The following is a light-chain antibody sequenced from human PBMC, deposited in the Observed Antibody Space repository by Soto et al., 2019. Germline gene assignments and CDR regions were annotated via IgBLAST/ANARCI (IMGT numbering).Light chain of an antibody. Sequence: DIQMTQSPSSLSASEGDRVTITCRASQSISNYLHWYQHKPGQAPKLLIYAASSLQSGVPSRFTGSGSGTDFTLSISDLQPGDFATYSCQQRYSTQYTFGQGTKGEIK. CDR1: QSISNY. J-gene: IGKJ2*01. V-gene: IGKV1-39*01. CDR3: QQRYSTQYT. CDR2: AAS.